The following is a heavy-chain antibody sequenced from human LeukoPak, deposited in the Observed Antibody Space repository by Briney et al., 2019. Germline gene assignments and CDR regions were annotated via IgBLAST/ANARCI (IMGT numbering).Heavy chain of an antibody. CDR2: TYYRSKWYN. CDR3: ARGGDSSGRSTRSNDY. Sequence: SQTLSLTCAISGDSVSSNSAAWNWIRQSPSRGLEWLGRTYYRSKWYNDYAVSVKSRITINPDTSKNQFSLQLNSVTPEDTAVYYCARGGDSSGRSTRSNDYWGQGTLVTVSS. CDR1: GDSVSSNSAA. D-gene: IGHD6-19*01. V-gene: IGHV6-1*01. J-gene: IGHJ4*02.